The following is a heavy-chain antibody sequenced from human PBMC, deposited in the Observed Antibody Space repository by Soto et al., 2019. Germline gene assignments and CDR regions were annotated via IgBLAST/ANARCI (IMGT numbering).Heavy chain of an antibody. D-gene: IGHD3-22*01. CDR3: ARMSYFYDKWYFDL. V-gene: IGHV4-30-4*01. Sequence: PSETLSLTCTVSGASINNNDYYWSWIRQTPGKGLEWIGYVYYSGTTDYIPSLKSRLSMSIDKSQNQFTLKLNSVTAADTATYYCARMSYFYDKWYFDLWGRGALVTVSS. CDR1: GASINNNDYY. J-gene: IGHJ2*01. CDR2: VYYSGTT.